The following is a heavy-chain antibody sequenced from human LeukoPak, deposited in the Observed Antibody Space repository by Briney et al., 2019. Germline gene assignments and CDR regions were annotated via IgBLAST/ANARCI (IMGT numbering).Heavy chain of an antibody. J-gene: IGHJ5*02. Sequence: ASVKASCKASGYTFTDYYMHWVRQAPGQGLEWMGRINPNSGGTNYAQKFQGRVTMTRDTSINTAYMELTRLRSDDTAVYYCARAYGSGSYYNGGDGNWFDPWGQGTLVTVSS. CDR1: GYTFTDYY. CDR3: ARAYGSGSYYNGGDGNWFDP. CDR2: INPNSGGT. D-gene: IGHD3-10*01. V-gene: IGHV1-2*06.